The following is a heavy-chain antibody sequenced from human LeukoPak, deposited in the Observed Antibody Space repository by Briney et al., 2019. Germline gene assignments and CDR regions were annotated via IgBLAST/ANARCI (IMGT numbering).Heavy chain of an antibody. CDR2: IRYDGSNK. J-gene: IGHJ4*02. D-gene: IGHD1-26*01. V-gene: IGHV3-30*02. CDR3: AKVSAVPPRLFDY. Sequence: GGSLRLSCAASGFTFSSYGRHWVRQAPGKGLEWVAFIRYDGSNKYYADSVKGRFTISRDNSKNTLYLQMNSLRAEDTAVYYCAKVSAVPPRLFDYWGQGTLVTVSS. CDR1: GFTFSSYG.